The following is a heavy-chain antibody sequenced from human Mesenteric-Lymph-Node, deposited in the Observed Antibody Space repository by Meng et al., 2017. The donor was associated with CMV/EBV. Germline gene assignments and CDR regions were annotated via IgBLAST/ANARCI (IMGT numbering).Heavy chain of an antibody. V-gene: IGHV5-51*01. CDR1: YRFHNFW. D-gene: IGHD3-22*01. Sequence: YRFHNFWIAWVRPQAGKGLEVMGLIYPGDSDTRYSPSFQGQVTISVDKSITTAYLQWRSLKASDTAMYFCARQHYFDSSAYSNWFDSWGQGTLVTVSS. CDR2: IYPGDSDT. CDR3: ARQHYFDSSAYSNWFDS. J-gene: IGHJ5*01.